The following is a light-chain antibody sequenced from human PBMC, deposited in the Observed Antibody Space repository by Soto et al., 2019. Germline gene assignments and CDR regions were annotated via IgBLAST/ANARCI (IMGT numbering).Light chain of an antibody. CDR2: GNN. Sequence: QSVLTQPPSVSGAPGQRVTISCTGNRSNIGAGYDVHWYQQLPGSAPKVFIYGNNNRPSGVPDRFSGSKSGTSASLAITGLQAEDEADYYCQSYDSSLSGYVFGAGTKVTVL. CDR3: QSYDSSLSGYV. CDR1: RSNIGAGYD. V-gene: IGLV1-40*01. J-gene: IGLJ1*01.